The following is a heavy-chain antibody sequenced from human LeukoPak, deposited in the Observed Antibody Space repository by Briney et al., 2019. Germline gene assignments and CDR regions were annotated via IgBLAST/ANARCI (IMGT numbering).Heavy chain of an antibody. J-gene: IGHJ4*02. CDR3: ARLFYEGIVVVPADVWYFDY. D-gene: IGHD2-2*01. V-gene: IGHV5-51*01. Sequence: GESLTISCKGSGYKFADYWVVWVRQMPGKGLEYVGIIFPGNSDIRYSQSFQGQVTISADKSISTAYLQWSSLKASDTAMYYCARLFYEGIVVVPADVWYFDYRGQGTLVTVSS. CDR2: IFPGNSDI. CDR1: GYKFADYW.